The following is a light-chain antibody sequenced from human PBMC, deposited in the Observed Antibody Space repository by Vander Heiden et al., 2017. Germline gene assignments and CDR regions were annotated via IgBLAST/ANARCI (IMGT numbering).Light chain of an antibody. CDR2: GAS. Sequence: EIVMTQSTATMSVSPGERAILSCRASQSVSSNLAWYQQKPGQAPRLLIYGASTSATGIPARFSGSGSGTEFTLTISSLQSEDFAVYYCQQYNNWPPWTFGQGTKVEIK. CDR1: QSVSSN. J-gene: IGKJ1*01. CDR3: QQYNNWPPWT. V-gene: IGKV3-15*01.